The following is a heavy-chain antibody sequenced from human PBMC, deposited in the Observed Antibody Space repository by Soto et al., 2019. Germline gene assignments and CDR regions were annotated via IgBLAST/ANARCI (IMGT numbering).Heavy chain of an antibody. CDR3: AKLVRDDVRRSDLDH. Sequence: PSETLSLTCTVSGGSTSSTTYYWGWVRQSPGKGLEWIGSIYYGGSTYYNPSLKSRVTISVDTSKNQLSLKLRSVTAADSGVYYCAKLVRDDVRRSDLDHWGQGTLVTVSS. D-gene: IGHD3-10*02. CDR2: IYYGGST. J-gene: IGHJ4*02. CDR1: GGSTSSTTYY. V-gene: IGHV4-39*01.